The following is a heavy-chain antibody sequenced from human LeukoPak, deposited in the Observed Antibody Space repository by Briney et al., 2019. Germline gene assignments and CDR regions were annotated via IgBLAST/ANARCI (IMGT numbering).Heavy chain of an antibody. CDR2: ISSSSSYI. CDR3: ARDRIVATVPRLGYFDY. CDR1: GFTFSSYS. D-gene: IGHD5-12*01. Sequence: GGSLRLSCAASGFTFSSYSMNWVRQAPGKGLEWVSSISSSSSYIYYADSVKGRFTISRDNAKNSLYLQMNSLRAEDTAVYYCARDRIVATVPRLGYFDYWGQGTLVTVSS. V-gene: IGHV3-21*01. J-gene: IGHJ4*02.